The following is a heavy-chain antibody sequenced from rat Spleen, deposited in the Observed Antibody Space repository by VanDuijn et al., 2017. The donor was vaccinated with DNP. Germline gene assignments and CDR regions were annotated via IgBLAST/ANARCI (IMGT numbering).Heavy chain of an antibody. CDR3: ARQRVYTTDYSYYFDY. J-gene: IGHJ2*01. CDR2: ITSSGGTT. D-gene: IGHD1-6*01. V-gene: IGHV5-31*01. CDR1: GFTFSDHL. Sequence: EVQLVESGGGLVQPGRSLKLSCVASGFTFSDHLMTWIRQVPGKGLEWVASITSSGGTTYYPDSVKGRFTISRDNAKNILYLQMSSLRSEDTATYYCARQRVYTTDYSYYFDYWGQGAMVTVSS.